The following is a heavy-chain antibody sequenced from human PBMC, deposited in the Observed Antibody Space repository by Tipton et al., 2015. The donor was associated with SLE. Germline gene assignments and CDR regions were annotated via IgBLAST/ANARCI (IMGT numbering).Heavy chain of an antibody. Sequence: TLSLTCTVSGGSISSSSYYWGWIRQPPGKGLEWIGSIYYSGSTYYNPTLKSRVTISVDTSKNHFSLKLSSVTAADTAVYYCARELLEVREWFDLCGRGTLVTVSS. CDR2: IYYSGST. V-gene: IGHV4-39*07. CDR3: ARELLEVREWFDL. J-gene: IGHJ2*01. CDR1: GGSISSSSYY. D-gene: IGHD3-3*01.